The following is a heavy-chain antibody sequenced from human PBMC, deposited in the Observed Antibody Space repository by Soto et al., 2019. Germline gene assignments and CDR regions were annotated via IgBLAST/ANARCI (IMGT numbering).Heavy chain of an antibody. J-gene: IGHJ6*02. CDR2: INTNSGGT. CDR1: GYTFTGYY. V-gene: IGHV1-2*02. CDR3: VSIGGDFVVVITDYYYYYGMDG. D-gene: IGHD3-3*01. Sequence: QVQLVQSGAEVKKPGASVTVSCKASGYTFTGYYMHWVRQAPGQGLEWMGWINTNSGGTDYAQKFQGRFTMTRDTSISTAYMELSRVSSDDTAVYYCVSIGGDFVVVITDYYYYYGMDGCGQGTTVTVSS.